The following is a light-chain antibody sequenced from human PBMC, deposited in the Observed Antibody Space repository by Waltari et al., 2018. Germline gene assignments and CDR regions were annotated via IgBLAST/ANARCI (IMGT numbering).Light chain of an antibody. CDR2: AAS. CDR1: QGISSY. Sequence: DIQLTQSPSFLSASVGDRVTITCRASQGISSYLACYQHKPGKAPKLLIYAASTLQSGVPSRFIGSGSGTEFTVTISRLQPEDFATYYCQQLNSYPLTFGGGTKVEI. CDR3: QQLNSYPLT. J-gene: IGKJ4*01. V-gene: IGKV1-9*01.